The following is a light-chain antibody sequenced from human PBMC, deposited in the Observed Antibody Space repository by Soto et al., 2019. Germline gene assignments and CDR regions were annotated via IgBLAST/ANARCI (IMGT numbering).Light chain of an antibody. CDR1: QSVSSTY. J-gene: IGKJ5*01. Sequence: EIVMTQSPATRSVSPGERATLSCRASQSVSSTYLAWSQQKPGQAPRLLIYGASSRPTGIPDRFSGSGSGTDFTLTITRLEPEDFAVYYCQQYGSSSTFGQGTDWRL. V-gene: IGKV3-20*01. CDR2: GAS. CDR3: QQYGSSST.